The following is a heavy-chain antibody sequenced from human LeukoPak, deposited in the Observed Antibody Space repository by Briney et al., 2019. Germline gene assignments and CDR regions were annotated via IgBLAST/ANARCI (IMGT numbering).Heavy chain of an antibody. CDR2: IIPIFGTA. CDR3: ARGTYYYDSSGPDNWFDP. Sequence: SVKVSCKASGGTFSSYAISWVRQAPGQGLEWMGGIIPIFGTANYAQKFQGRVTITADKSTSTAYMELSSLRSEDTAVYYCARGTYYYDSSGPDNWFDPWGQGTLVTVSS. CDR1: GGTFSSYA. D-gene: IGHD3-22*01. V-gene: IGHV1-69*06. J-gene: IGHJ5*02.